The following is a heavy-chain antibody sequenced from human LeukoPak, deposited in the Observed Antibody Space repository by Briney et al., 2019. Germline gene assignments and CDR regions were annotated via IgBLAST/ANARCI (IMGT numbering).Heavy chain of an antibody. D-gene: IGHD3-10*01. J-gene: IGHJ4*02. Sequence: GGSLRLSCSASGFTFSSYAMHWVRQAPGKGLEYVSAISSNGGSTYYADSVNGRFTISRDNSKNTLYLQMSSLRAEDTAVYYCVKEITMGGTLWGQGTLVTVSS. CDR3: VKEITMGGTL. CDR2: ISSNGGST. CDR1: GFTFSSYA. V-gene: IGHV3-64D*06.